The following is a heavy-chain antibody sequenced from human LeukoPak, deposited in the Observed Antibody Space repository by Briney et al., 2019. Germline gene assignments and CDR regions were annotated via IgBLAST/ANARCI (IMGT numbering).Heavy chain of an antibody. CDR1: GFTFSSYG. CDR3: ARGWAAAMDY. CDR2: INWNGGST. D-gene: IGHD2-2*01. J-gene: IGHJ4*02. Sequence: PGGSLRLSCAASGFTFSSYGMHWVRQAPGKGLEWVSGINWNGGSTGYADSVKGRFTISRDNAKNSLYLQMNSLRAEDTALYYCARGWAAAMDYWGQGTLVTVSS. V-gene: IGHV3-20*04.